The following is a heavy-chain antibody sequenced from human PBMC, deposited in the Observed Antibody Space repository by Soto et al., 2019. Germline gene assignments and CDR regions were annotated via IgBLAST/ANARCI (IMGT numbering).Heavy chain of an antibody. Sequence: GASVKVSCKASGYTFTSYAMHWVRQAPGQRLEWMGWISAYNGNTNYAQKLQGRVTMTTDKSTSTAYMELSSLRSEDTAVYYCARGDYGTHWGQGTLVTVSS. V-gene: IGHV1-18*01. CDR3: ARGDYGTH. CDR1: GYTFTSYA. CDR2: ISAYNGNT. J-gene: IGHJ4*02. D-gene: IGHD4-17*01.